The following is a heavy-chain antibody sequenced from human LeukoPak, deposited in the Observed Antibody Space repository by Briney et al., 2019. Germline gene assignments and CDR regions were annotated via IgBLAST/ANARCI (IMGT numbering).Heavy chain of an antibody. CDR1: GGSFSDYY. D-gene: IGHD3-10*01. CDR3: ARTRRHYYGSGKNLTPWPAALDG. CDR2: YSGST. J-gene: IGHJ6*02. Sequence: SETLSLTCTVSGGSFSDYYWTCMREPPGEGLEWISYSGSTNYNPSLKSRVTISTDTSKRHFSLTLSSVTADDTAIYYCARTRRHYYGSGKNLTPWPAALDGWGQGTTVIVS. V-gene: IGHV4-59*01.